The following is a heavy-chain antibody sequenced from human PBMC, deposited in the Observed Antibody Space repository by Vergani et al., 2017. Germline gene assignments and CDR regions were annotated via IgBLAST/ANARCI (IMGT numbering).Heavy chain of an antibody. Sequence: QLQLQESGSGLVKPSQTLSLTCDVPGGSISSGGYSWSSIRQPPGKGLEWIGYISHSGRTYYNPSLKSRVTRSVDRSKNQFSLKLSSVTAADTAVYYCARGPPHYYGSGPPFDYWGQGTLVTVSS. CDR1: GGSISSGGYS. CDR2: ISHSGRT. V-gene: IGHV4-30-2*01. D-gene: IGHD3-10*01. J-gene: IGHJ4*02. CDR3: ARGPPHYYGSGPPFDY.